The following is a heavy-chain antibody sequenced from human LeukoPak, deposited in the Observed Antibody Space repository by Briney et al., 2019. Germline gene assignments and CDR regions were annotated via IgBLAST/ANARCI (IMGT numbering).Heavy chain of an antibody. J-gene: IGHJ3*01. V-gene: IGHV3-23*01. CDR3: ARDPNGDSIGAFDF. CDR2: IRGSGLTT. Sequence: WGSLTLSCAASGFTFSNYALIWVRQRPVKGLEWVSAIRGSGLTTFYADYVKGRLTISRDNSKNTLYLQMNSLRAEDTAVYYCARDPNGDSIGAFDFWGQGTKVTVSS. CDR1: GFTFSNYA. D-gene: IGHD4-17*01.